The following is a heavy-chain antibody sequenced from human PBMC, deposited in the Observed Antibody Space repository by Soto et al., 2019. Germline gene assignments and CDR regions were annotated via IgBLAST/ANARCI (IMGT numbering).Heavy chain of an antibody. J-gene: IGHJ6*02. CDR2: ISFDGTNE. CDR1: GFLFSAHA. Sequence: QPGGSLRLSCAASGFLFSAHALHWVRQAPGKGLEWVAVISFDGTNEYYVDSVKGRFTISRDDSQNTLYLQMNSLRAEDTALYYCARAYCGGDCHPYYYAMDVWGQGTTVTVSS. CDR3: ARAYCGGDCHPYYYAMDV. V-gene: IGHV3-30-3*01. D-gene: IGHD2-21*02.